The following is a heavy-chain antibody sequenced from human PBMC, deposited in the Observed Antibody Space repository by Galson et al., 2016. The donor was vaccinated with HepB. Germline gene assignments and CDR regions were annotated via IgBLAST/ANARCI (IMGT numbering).Heavy chain of an antibody. Sequence: SETLSLTCTVSGGFISDDHWSWVRQPPGKGLEWIGDTYYSGSINYNPSLKSRVTISVDRSKNQYSLTLSSVTAADTAVYFCAMYFVGNGGRGYWGQGILVTVSS. CDR3: AMYFVGNGGRGY. CDR2: TYYSGSI. CDR1: GGFISDDH. V-gene: IGHV4-59*01. J-gene: IGHJ4*02. D-gene: IGHD2-8*01.